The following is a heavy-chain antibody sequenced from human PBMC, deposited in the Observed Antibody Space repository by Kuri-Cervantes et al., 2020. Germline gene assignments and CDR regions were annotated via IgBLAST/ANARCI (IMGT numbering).Heavy chain of an antibody. Sequence: ASVKVSCKASGYTFTSYGISWVRQAPGQGLEWMGWINPNTGGTYYAQRFQGRVTVTRDTSNRTVYMQLRGLKSDDTAVYYCARGLYGSGAYYHYFDFWGQGALVTVSS. CDR3: ARGLYGSGAYYHYFDF. V-gene: IGHV1-2*02. CDR1: GYTFTSYG. J-gene: IGHJ4*02. D-gene: IGHD3-10*01. CDR2: INPNTGGT.